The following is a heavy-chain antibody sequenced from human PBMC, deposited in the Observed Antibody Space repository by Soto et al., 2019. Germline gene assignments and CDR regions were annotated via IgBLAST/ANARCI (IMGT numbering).Heavy chain of an antibody. Sequence: SATLSLTGAVSGGSYTSTNWWTWVRQPPGQGLEWIGEIYRTGSTNYNPSLKSRVTISLDKSENQFSLKVTSLTAADTAVYYCASRDPGTSVDYWGQGTLVTVS. V-gene: IGHV4-4*02. CDR2: IYRTGST. J-gene: IGHJ4*02. D-gene: IGHD1-7*01. CDR3: ASRDPGTSVDY. CDR1: GGSYTSTNW.